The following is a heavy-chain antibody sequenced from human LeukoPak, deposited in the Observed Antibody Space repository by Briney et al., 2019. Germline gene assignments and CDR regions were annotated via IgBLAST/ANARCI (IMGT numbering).Heavy chain of an antibody. J-gene: IGHJ4*02. CDR3: ARDLYYGSGHALDY. Sequence: PSETLSLTCAVSGDSISSGDYYWSWIRQPAGKGLEWIGRIYTSGSTNYNPSLKSRVTMSVDTSKNQFSLKLSSVTAADTAVYYCARDLYYGSGHALDYWGQGTLVTVSS. CDR2: IYTSGST. CDR1: GDSISSGDYY. V-gene: IGHV4-61*02. D-gene: IGHD3-10*01.